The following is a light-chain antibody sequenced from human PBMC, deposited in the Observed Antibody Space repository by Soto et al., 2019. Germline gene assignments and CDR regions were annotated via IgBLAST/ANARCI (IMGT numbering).Light chain of an antibody. CDR3: SSYTSSSTRV. CDR1: SSDVGGYNY. J-gene: IGLJ3*02. Sequence: QSALTQPASVSGSPGQSITISCTGTSSDVGGYNYVSWYQQHPGKAPKLMIYEVSNRPSGVSNRFSGSKSGNTASLTISGFQAEDEADYYCSSYTSSSTRVFGGGTKLTV. CDR2: EVS. V-gene: IGLV2-14*01.